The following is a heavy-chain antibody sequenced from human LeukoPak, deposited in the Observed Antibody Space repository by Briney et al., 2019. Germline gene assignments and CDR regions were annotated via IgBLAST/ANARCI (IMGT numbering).Heavy chain of an antibody. J-gene: IGHJ4*02. CDR3: ARPLNDYTFDY. CDR1: GYTFTGYN. Sequence: GASVKVSCKASGYTFTGYNMHWVRQAPGQGLEWMGWINPNNGGTTYAQKFRGRVTMTRDTSISTAYMELSSLRSDDTAVYYCARPLNDYTFDYRGQGTLVTVSS. D-gene: IGHD4-11*01. CDR2: INPNNGGT. V-gene: IGHV1-2*02.